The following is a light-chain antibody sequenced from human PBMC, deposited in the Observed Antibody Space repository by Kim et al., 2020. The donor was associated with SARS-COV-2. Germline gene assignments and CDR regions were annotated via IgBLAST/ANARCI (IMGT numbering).Light chain of an antibody. CDR3: MQARQTPRT. CDR1: GRLLYCEGYNY. V-gene: IGKV2-28*01. Sequence: PASLPCRSSGRLLYCEGYNYVGWNLQKPGQPRQFLLYLGSGRAPGVPDWVSGSGSETDFTLKISRVEAEDVGVYYCMQARQTPRTFGQGAKVDIK. J-gene: IGKJ1*01. CDR2: LGS.